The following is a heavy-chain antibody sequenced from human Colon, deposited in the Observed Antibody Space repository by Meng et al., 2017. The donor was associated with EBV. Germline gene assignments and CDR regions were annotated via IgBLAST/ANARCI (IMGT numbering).Heavy chain of an antibody. CDR1: GVSISSNIR. V-gene: IGHV4-4*02. CDR2: IDDSGST. CDR3: ARGKQDAWELLAY. D-gene: IGHD1-26*01. Sequence: QVQLQESGPGLVKLSGTLSLTCGVSGVSISSNIRWTWVRQPPGKGLEWIGDIDDSGSTNYNPSLNSRISISLDKSKNHFSLKVNSVTAADTAVYYCARGKQDAWELLAYWGQGALVTVSS. J-gene: IGHJ4*02.